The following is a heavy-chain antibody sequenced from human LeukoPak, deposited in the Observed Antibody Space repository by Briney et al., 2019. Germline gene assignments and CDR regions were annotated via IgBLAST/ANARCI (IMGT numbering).Heavy chain of an antibody. D-gene: IGHD3-9*01. V-gene: IGHV3-23*01. CDR3: AKGDVLPSYPTFDY. J-gene: IGHJ4*02. CDR2: ISASGGTT. CDR1: GFTFSSYA. Sequence: GGSLRLSCAASGFTFSSYALSWVRQAPGKGLEWVSVISASGGTTYYADSVKGRFTISRDTSKDTVYLQMHSLSAEDTAVYYCAKGDVLPSYPTFDYWGQGTLVTVSS.